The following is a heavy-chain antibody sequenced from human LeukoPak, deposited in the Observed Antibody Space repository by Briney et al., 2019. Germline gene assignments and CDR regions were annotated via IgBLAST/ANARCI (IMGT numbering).Heavy chain of an antibody. CDR3: ARLMRRIAPQSNWFDP. D-gene: IGHD6-13*01. CDR1: GGSISSYY. CDR2: IYYSGST. Sequence: SETLSLTCTVSGGSISSYYWSWIRQPPGKGLEWIGYIYYSGSTNYNPSLKSRVTISVDTSKNQFSLKLSSVTAADTAVYYCARLMRRIAPQSNWFDPWGQGTLVTVSS. V-gene: IGHV4-59*08. J-gene: IGHJ5*02.